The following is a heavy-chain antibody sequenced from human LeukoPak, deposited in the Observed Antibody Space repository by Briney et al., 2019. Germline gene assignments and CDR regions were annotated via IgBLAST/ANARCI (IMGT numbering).Heavy chain of an antibody. J-gene: IGHJ4*02. Sequence: SETLSLTCTVSGYSISSGYYWGWIRQPPGKGLEWMGSIYHSGSTYYNPSLKSRVTISVDTSKNQFSLKLSSVTAADTAVYYCARGLGYSSSWYGEDYWGQGTLVTVSS. CDR3: ARGLGYSSSWYGEDY. CDR2: IYHSGST. D-gene: IGHD6-13*01. CDR1: GYSISSGYY. V-gene: IGHV4-38-2*02.